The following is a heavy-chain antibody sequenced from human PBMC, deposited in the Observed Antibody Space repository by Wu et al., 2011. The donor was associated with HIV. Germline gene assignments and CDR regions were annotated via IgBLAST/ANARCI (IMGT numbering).Heavy chain of an antibody. Sequence: RFTISRDDSKSIAYLQMNSLKTEDTAVYYCTSIPSSSWYGPFDYWGRGTLVTVSS. D-gene: IGHD6-13*01. V-gene: IGHV3-49*02. J-gene: IGHJ4*02. CDR3: TSIPSSSWYGPFDY.